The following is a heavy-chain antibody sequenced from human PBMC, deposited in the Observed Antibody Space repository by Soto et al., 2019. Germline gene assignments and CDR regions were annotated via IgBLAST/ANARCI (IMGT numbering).Heavy chain of an antibody. D-gene: IGHD4-17*01. CDR2: IYYSGST. V-gene: IGHV4-59*01. CDR1: GGSISSYY. J-gene: IGHJ4*02. Sequence: PSETLSLTCTVPGGSISSYYWSWIRQPPGKGLEWIGYIYYSGSTNYNPSLKSRVTISVDTSKNQFSLKLSSVTAADTAVYYCARDPYGDYYFDFWGQGTLVTVSS. CDR3: ARDPYGDYYFDF.